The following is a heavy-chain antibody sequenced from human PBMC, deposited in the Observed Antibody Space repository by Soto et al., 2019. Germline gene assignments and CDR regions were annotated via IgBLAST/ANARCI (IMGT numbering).Heavy chain of an antibody. CDR3: ARDQPSDHDGPFDY. Sequence: GGSLRLSCAASGFTFSDYYMSWIRQAPGKGLEWVSHISAGGTTIYYADSVKGRFTISRDNAKNSLYLQMNSLIAEDTAIYYCARDQPSDHDGPFDYWGQGSLVTVSS. CDR2: ISAGGTTI. J-gene: IGHJ4*02. V-gene: IGHV3-11*01. D-gene: IGHD5-12*01. CDR1: GFTFSDYY.